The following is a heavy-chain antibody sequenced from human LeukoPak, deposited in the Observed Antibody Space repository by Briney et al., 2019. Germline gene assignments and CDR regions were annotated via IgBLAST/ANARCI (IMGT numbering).Heavy chain of an antibody. V-gene: IGHV3-33*08. CDR2: IWYDGSNK. Sequence: GGSLRLSCAASGFTFSNYDMSWVRQAPVKGLEWVAVIWYDGSNKYYADSVNGRFTISRDNSKNTLYLQMNSLRAEDTAVYYCARGRAYYDYVWGSLDYLSDYWGQGTLVTVSS. J-gene: IGHJ4*02. CDR3: ARGRAYYDYVWGSLDYLSDY. CDR1: GFTFSNYD. D-gene: IGHD3-16*01.